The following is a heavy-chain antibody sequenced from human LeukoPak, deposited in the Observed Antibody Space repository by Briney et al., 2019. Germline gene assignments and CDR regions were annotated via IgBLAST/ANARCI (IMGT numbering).Heavy chain of an antibody. CDR2: INPNSGDT. D-gene: IGHD3-10*01. CDR3: ARAMVRGVIIRRDNLDP. Sequence: ASVKVSCKASGYTLTAYYMHWVRQAPGQGLEWMGWINPNSGDTNYAQKFQGRVTMTRDTSISTAYMELSGLRSDDTAVYYCARAMVRGVIIRRDNLDPWGQGTLVTVSS. J-gene: IGHJ5*02. V-gene: IGHV1-2*02. CDR1: GYTLTAYY.